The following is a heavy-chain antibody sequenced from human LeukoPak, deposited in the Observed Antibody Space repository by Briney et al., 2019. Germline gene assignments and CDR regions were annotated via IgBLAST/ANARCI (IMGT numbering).Heavy chain of an antibody. Sequence: GGSLRLSCAASGFTFDDYAMHWVRQAPGKGLEWVSGISWNSGSIGYADSVRGRFTISRDNAKNSLYLQMNSLRAEDTALYYCAKKERDYFDYWGQGTLVTVSS. V-gene: IGHV3-9*01. CDR3: AKKERDYFDY. J-gene: IGHJ4*02. CDR1: GFTFDDYA. CDR2: ISWNSGSI.